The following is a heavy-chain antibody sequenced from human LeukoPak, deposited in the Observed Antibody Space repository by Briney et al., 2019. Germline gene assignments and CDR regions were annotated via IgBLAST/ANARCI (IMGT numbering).Heavy chain of an antibody. J-gene: IGHJ4*02. D-gene: IGHD5-24*01. CDR2: INPNSGGT. V-gene: IGHV1-2*02. CDR3: ARGLRRWLQLAFDY. CDR1: GCTFTGYY. Sequence: ATVKVSCKASGCTFTGYYMYWVRQAPGQGLEWMGWINPNSGGTNYTQKFQGRVTMTRDTSISTAYMELSRLRSDDTAVYYCARGLRRWLQLAFDYWGQGTLVTVSS.